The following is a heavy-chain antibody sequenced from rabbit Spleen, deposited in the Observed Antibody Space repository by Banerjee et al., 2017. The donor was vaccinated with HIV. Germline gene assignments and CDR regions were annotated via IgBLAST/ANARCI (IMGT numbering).Heavy chain of an antibody. CDR3: ASDIYGYGGFNL. CDR2: IYPSNGVT. Sequence: QEQLVESGGGLVQPEGSLTLTCTASGFSLNNNYVMRWVRQAPGKGLEWIASIYPSNGVTYYANWAKGRFTVSKISSTTVTLQMTSLTAADTATYFCASDIYGYGGFNLWGPGTLVTVS. D-gene: IGHD6-1*01. CDR1: GFSLNNNYV. J-gene: IGHJ4*01. V-gene: IGHV1S45*01.